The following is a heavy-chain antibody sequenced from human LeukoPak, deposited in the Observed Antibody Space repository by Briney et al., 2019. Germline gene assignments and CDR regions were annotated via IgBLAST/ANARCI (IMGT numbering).Heavy chain of an antibody. CDR3: ARMDTLFDY. D-gene: IGHD5-18*01. CDR2: IYPVDSET. CDR1: GYSFAGYW. V-gene: IGHV5-51*01. J-gene: IGHJ4*02. Sequence: GESLKISCKGSGYSFAGYWIGWGRQMPGKGLEWMGLIYPVDSETRYSPSFQGQVTISADKSISTAYLQWSSLKASDSAMYYCARMDTLFDYWGQGTLVTVSS.